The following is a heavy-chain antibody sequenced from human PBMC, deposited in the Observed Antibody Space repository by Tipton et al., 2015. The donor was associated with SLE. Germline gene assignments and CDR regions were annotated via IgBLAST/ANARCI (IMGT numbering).Heavy chain of an antibody. D-gene: IGHD1-26*01. CDR2: IHPSGST. CDR1: GGSISTYY. J-gene: IGHJ3*02. Sequence: TLSLTCTVSGGSISTYYWNWIRQPAGKGLEWIGRIHPSGSTNYNPSLKSRVTMSIETSKSQFSLKLRSVTAADTAVYYCARDSSGSYQGDAFDIWGQGTMVTVSS. V-gene: IGHV4-4*07. CDR3: ARDSSGSYQGDAFDI.